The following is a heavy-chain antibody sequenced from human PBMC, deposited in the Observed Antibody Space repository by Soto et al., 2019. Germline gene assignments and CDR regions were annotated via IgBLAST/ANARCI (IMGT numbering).Heavy chain of an antibody. CDR1: GFTFSSYE. CDR3: AKDAVSRDGVWLAHD. CDR2: LYGSGGGI. D-gene: IGHD5-12*01. J-gene: IGHJ1*01. V-gene: IGHV3-23*01. Sequence: GGSLRLSCAASGFTFSSYEMHWVRQAPGKGLEWVSGLYGSGGGIHYADSVKGRFTISRDNYANSVYLQMNSLRVEDTAVYYCAKDAVSRDGVWLAHDWGQGTVVTVSS.